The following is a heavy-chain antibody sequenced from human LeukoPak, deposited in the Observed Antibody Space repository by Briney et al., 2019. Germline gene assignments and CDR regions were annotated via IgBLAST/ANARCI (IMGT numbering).Heavy chain of an antibody. CDR3: IVVVPAARVFDY. D-gene: IGHD2-2*01. V-gene: IGHV3-15*01. CDR2: IKSKTDGGTT. CDR1: GFTFSNAW. Sequence: GGSLRLSCAASGFTFSNAWMSWVRQAPGKGLEWVGRIKSKTDGGTTDYAAPVKGRLTISRDDSKNMLFLQMNSLKTEDTAVYYCIVVVPAARVFDYWGQGTLVTVSS. J-gene: IGHJ4*02.